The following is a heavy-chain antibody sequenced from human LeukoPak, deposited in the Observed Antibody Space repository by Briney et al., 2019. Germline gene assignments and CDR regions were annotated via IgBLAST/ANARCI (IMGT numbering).Heavy chain of an antibody. J-gene: IGHJ4*02. CDR1: GVSISSGGYY. CDR3: ARSGKMVTMPFDY. CDR2: IYYRGST. D-gene: IGHD5-24*01. V-gene: IGHV4-31*03. Sequence: SQTLSLTCTVSGVSISSGGYYWRWIRQHPGKGLGWIGYIYYRGSTYYNPSLKSRVTISVDTSKNQSSLKLSSVTATDTAVYYCARSGKMVTMPFDYWGQGTLVTASS.